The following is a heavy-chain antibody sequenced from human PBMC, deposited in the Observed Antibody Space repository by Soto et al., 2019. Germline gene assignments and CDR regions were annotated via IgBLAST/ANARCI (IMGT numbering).Heavy chain of an antibody. D-gene: IGHD2-8*01. CDR2: SSHTGTI. CDR1: GGSLTTYF. V-gene: IGHV4-34*02. Sequence: QVQLQQWGAGLLEPSETLSLSCAVYGGSLTTYFWTWIRQAPGKGLECIGESSHTGTINANPSLKGRVAIAVDTSTNQFHLTLTSLSAADTAVYYCARGSDGPAAYCTTIKCRGFDFWGQGTMVSVSS. J-gene: IGHJ3*01. CDR3: ARGSDGPAAYCTTIKCRGFDF.